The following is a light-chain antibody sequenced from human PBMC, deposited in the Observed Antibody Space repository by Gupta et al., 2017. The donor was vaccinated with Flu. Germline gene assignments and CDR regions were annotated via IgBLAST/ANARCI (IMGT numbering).Light chain of an antibody. CDR2: SNN. CDR3: AAWDDSLNGYV. CDR1: NSNIGSNT. Sequence: QSVLTQPPSASGPPGQRVPIPCSGSNSNIGSNTVNWYQQLPGTAPKLLIYSNNQRPSGVPDRFSGSKSGTSASLAISGLQSEDEADYYCAAWDDSLNGYVFGTGTKVTVL. V-gene: IGLV1-44*01. J-gene: IGLJ1*01.